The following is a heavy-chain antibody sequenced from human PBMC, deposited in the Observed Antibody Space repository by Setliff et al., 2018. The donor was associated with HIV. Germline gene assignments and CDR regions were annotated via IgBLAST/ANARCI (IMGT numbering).Heavy chain of an antibody. J-gene: IGHJ4*02. Sequence: GASVKVSCKASGGTFSSYAISWVRQAPGQGLEWMGGIIPIFGTANYAQKFQGRVTITTDESTSTVYMELSSLRSEDTAVYYCARAVASKNIRGEYYFDYWGQGTLVTVSS. V-gene: IGHV1-69*05. CDR1: GGTFSSYA. CDR2: IIPIFGTA. CDR3: ARAVASKNIRGEYYFDY. D-gene: IGHD3-16*01.